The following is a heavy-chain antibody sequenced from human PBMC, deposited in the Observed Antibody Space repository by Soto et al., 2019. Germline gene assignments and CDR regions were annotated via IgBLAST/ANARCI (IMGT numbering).Heavy chain of an antibody. D-gene: IGHD1-26*01. V-gene: IGHV4-31*03. CDR1: GGSFSSDSFI. Sequence: TLSLTCSVSGGSFSSDSFIWSWVRQFPGKGLEWIGYINYSGTTYYNPSLRSRITMSVDTSKNQFSLNLSSVTAADTAVYYCARDHKWDGMDVWGQGTTVTVSS. CDR3: ARDHKWDGMDV. J-gene: IGHJ6*02. CDR2: INYSGTT.